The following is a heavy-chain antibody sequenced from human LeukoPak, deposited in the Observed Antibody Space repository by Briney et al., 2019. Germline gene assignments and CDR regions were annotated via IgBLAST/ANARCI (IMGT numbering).Heavy chain of an antibody. Sequence: SETLSLTCTVSGGSISSYYWSWIRQPPGKGLEWIGYIYYSGGTNYNPSLKSRVTISADTSKNKISLQLRSVTDADTAVYYCARDLWGAGGTNYWGQGTLVTVSS. D-gene: IGHD6-13*01. V-gene: IGHV4-59*01. CDR2: IYYSGGT. CDR3: ARDLWGAGGTNY. J-gene: IGHJ4*02. CDR1: GGSISSYY.